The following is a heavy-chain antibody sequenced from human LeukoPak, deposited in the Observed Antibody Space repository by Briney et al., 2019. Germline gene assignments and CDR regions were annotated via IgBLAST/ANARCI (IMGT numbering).Heavy chain of an antibody. V-gene: IGHV4-59*08. CDR2: IYYSGST. CDR1: GGSISNYY. D-gene: IGHD6-19*01. CDR3: ARRRRIAMASGGDAFDI. Sequence: KPSETLSPTCTVSGGSISNYYWNWIRQPPGKGLEWIGYIYYSGSTNYNPSLKSRVTISVDTSKNRFSLKLTSVTAADTAVYYCARRRRIAMASGGDAFDIWGQGTVVTVSS. J-gene: IGHJ3*02.